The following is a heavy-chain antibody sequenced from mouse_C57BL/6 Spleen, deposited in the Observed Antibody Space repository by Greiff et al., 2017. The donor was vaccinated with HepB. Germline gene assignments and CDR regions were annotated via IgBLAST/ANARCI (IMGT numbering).Heavy chain of an antibody. J-gene: IGHJ2*01. Sequence: QVHVKQPGAELVRPGSSVKLSCKASGYTFTSYWMHWVKQRPIQGLEWIGNIDPSDSETHYNQKFKDKATLTVDKSSSTAYMQLSSLTSEDSAVYYCARSDYDYDFDYWGQGTTLTVSS. CDR1: GYTFTSYW. D-gene: IGHD2-4*01. CDR3: ARSDYDYDFDY. CDR2: IDPSDSET. V-gene: IGHV1-52*01.